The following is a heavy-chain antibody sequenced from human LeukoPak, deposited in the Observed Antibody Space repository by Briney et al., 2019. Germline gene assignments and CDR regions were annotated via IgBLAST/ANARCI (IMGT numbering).Heavy chain of an antibody. V-gene: IGHV4-59*08. D-gene: IGHD6-19*01. Sequence: PSETLSLTCTVYGGSITSNYWNWIRQPPGKGLEWIGHMYYSGSTNYNPSLKSRLTISVDTSKNQFSLKLSSVTAADTAVYYCAIRSRLASWYFDLWGRGTLITVS. J-gene: IGHJ2*01. CDR3: AIRSRLASWYFDL. CDR2: MYYSGST. CDR1: GGSITSNY.